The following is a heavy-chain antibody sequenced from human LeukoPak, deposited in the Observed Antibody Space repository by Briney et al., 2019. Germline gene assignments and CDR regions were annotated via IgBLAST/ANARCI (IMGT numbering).Heavy chain of an antibody. Sequence: GGSLRLSCAASGFTFSSYAMHWVRQAPGKGLEWVAVISYDGSNKYYADSVKGRFTISRDNSKNTLYLRMNSLRAEDTAVYYCAREAALQPFFDYWGQGTLVTVSS. D-gene: IGHD4-11*01. CDR1: GFTFSSYA. V-gene: IGHV3-30-3*01. CDR2: ISYDGSNK. J-gene: IGHJ4*02. CDR3: AREAALQPFFDY.